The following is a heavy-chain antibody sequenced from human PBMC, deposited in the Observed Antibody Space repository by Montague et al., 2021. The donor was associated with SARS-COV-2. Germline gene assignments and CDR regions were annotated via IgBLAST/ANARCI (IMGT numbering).Heavy chain of an antibody. CDR3: ARDYGDYSYYYGSDV. V-gene: IGHV4-61*02. CDR1: GGSIRSGSYY. Sequence: SLTCTVSGGSIRSGSYYWSWIRQPAGKGLEWIGRIYSSGSTNYNPSLKSRVTMSVDTSKNQFSLKVSSVTAADTAVYYCARDYGDYSYYYGSDVWGQGTTVTVSS. D-gene: IGHD4-17*01. CDR2: IYSSGST. J-gene: IGHJ6*02.